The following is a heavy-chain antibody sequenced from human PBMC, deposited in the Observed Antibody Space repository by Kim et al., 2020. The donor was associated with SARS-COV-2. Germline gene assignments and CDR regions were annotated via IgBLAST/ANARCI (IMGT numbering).Heavy chain of an antibody. Sequence: GGSLRLSCATSGFTFRSAWMSWVRQAPGKGLEWVGRIKTQTDGGTTDYAAPAKGRFTISRDDSKNTLYLQMNSLQTEDTAVYYCTTANIRTGTGYYFYAMDVWGQGTTVTVSS. CDR2: IKTQTDGGTT. CDR3: TTANIRTGTGYYFYAMDV. V-gene: IGHV3-15*01. D-gene: IGHD1-1*01. CDR1: GFTFRSAW. J-gene: IGHJ6*02.